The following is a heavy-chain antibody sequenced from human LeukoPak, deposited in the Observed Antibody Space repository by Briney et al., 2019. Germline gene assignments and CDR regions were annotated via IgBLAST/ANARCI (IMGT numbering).Heavy chain of an antibody. V-gene: IGHV4-38-2*02. CDR2: IYHSGST. CDR3: ASEDIVAVPAAFDY. Sequence: SETLSLTCTVSGYSISSGYHWGWIRQPPGNGLEWIGSIYHSGSTYYNPSLKSRVTISVDTSKNQFSLKLCSVTAADPAVYYCASEDIVAVPAAFDYWGQGNLVTVSS. CDR1: GYSISSGYH. D-gene: IGHD2-2*01. J-gene: IGHJ4*02.